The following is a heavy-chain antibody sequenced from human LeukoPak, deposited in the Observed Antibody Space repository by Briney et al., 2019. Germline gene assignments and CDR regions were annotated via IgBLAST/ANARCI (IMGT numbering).Heavy chain of an antibody. V-gene: IGHV3-30-3*01. CDR3: AREGASVAGFDY. CDR2: ISYDGSNK. CDR1: GFTFSSYA. D-gene: IGHD6-19*01. J-gene: IGHJ4*02. Sequence: AGGSLRLSCAASGFTFSSYAMHWVRQAPGKGLEWVAVISYDGSNKYYADSVKGRFTISIDNSKNTLYLQMNSLRAEDTAVYYCAREGASVAGFDYWGQGTLVTVSS.